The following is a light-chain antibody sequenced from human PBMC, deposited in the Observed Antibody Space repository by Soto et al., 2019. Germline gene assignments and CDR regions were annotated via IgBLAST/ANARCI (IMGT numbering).Light chain of an antibody. CDR3: QQRSSRPIT. CDR2: DAS. Sequence: EIVLTQSPATLSLSPGERATLSCRASQSVSSYLAWHQQKPGQAPRLLIYDASNKSTGNPARFSGSWSGTNFTLTSRSLEPDAFAVYYYQQRSSRPITLGQGTRMEIK. J-gene: IGKJ5*01. V-gene: IGKV3-11*01. CDR1: QSVSSY.